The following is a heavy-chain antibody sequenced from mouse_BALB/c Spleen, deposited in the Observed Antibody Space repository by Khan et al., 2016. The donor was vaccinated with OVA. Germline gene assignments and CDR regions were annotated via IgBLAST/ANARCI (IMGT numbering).Heavy chain of an antibody. CDR2: INPTSGYT. CDR3: TRDRIDY. Sequence: QVQLQQSGAELAKPGASVKMSCKASGYTFTTYWIHWVKQRPGQGLEWIGYINPTSGYTDYNEKFKDRATLSADKTSSTAYMQLSSLTSEDSAVYYCTRDRIDYLGQGTTLTVSS. V-gene: IGHV1-7*01. CDR1: GYTFTTYW. J-gene: IGHJ2*01.